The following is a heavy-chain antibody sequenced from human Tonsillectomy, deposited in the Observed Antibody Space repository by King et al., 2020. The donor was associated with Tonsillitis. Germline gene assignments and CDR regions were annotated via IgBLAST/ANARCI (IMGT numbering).Heavy chain of an antibody. Sequence: EQLVQSGGGLVKPGGSLRLSCAASGFMFSDFYMSWIRQAPGKGLEWVSYISSRDATTYYADSVKGRFTISRDNAKNSLYLQMNSLGAEDTAVYYCARDTYYSDNTYDYWGQGTLVTVSS. J-gene: IGHJ4*02. CDR2: ISSRDATT. V-gene: IGHV3-11*01. CDR3: ARDTYYSDNTYDY. CDR1: GFMFSDFY. D-gene: IGHD3-22*01.